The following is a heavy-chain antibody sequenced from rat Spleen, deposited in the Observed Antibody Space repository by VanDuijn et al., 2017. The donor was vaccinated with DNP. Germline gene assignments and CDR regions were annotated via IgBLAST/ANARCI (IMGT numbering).Heavy chain of an antibody. Sequence: EVQLVESGGGLVQPGRSLKLSCAASGFTLTNYGMAWVRQAPTKGLEWVATISYDGSSTYYGDSVKGRFTISRDNAKNTQYLQMDSLRSEDTATYFCARGGHGGFDHWGQGVMVTVSS. CDR1: GFTLTNYG. CDR3: ARGGHGGFDH. CDR2: ISYDGSST. J-gene: IGHJ2*01. D-gene: IGHD4-1*01. V-gene: IGHV5-29*01.